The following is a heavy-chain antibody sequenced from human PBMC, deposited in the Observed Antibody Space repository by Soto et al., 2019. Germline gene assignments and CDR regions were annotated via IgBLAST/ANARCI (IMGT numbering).Heavy chain of an antibody. CDR3: ARVSGTGGPFAY. Sequence: ASVKVCCKASGYTFTSYAMHWVRQAPGQRLEWMGWINAGNGNTKYSQKFQGRVTITRDTSASTAYMELSSLRSEDTAVYYCARVSGTGGPFAYWGQGTLVTVSS. V-gene: IGHV1-3*01. CDR2: INAGNGNT. J-gene: IGHJ4*02. D-gene: IGHD2-8*02. CDR1: GYTFTSYA.